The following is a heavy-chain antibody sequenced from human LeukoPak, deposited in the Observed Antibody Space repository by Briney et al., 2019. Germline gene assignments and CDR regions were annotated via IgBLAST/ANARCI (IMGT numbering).Heavy chain of an antibody. CDR3: ARGYCSSTSCYAFDY. V-gene: IGHV3-23*01. D-gene: IGHD2-2*01. Sequence: GSLRLSCAASGFTFSSYAMSWVRQAPGKGLEWVSAISGSGGSTYYADSVKGRFTISRDNSKNTLYPQMNSLRAEDTAVYYCARGYCSSTSCYAFDYWGQGTLVTVSS. J-gene: IGHJ4*02. CDR2: ISGSGGST. CDR1: GFTFSSYA.